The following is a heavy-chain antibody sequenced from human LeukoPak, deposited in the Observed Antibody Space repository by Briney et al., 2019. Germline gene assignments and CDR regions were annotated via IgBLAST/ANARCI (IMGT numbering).Heavy chain of an antibody. D-gene: IGHD2-15*01. CDR1: GGSFSGYY. CDR2: INHSGST. Sequence: SETLSLTCAFYGGSFSGYYWSWIRQPPGKGLEWIGEINHSGSTNYNPSLKSRVTISVDTSKNQFSLKLSSVTAADTAVYYCARGSGGSKAFDPWGQGTLVTVSP. V-gene: IGHV4-34*01. CDR3: ARGSGGSKAFDP. J-gene: IGHJ5*02.